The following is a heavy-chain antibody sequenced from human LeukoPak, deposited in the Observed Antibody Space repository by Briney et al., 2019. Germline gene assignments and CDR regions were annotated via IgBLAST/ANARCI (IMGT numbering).Heavy chain of an antibody. CDR3: ASRGYSYGNFDY. V-gene: IGHV4-39*01. D-gene: IGHD5-18*01. CDR2: IYYSGST. J-gene: IGHJ4*02. Sequence: SETLSLTCTVSGGSISSSSYYWGWIRQPPGKGLEWIGSIYYSGSTYYNPSLKSRVTISVDTSKNQFSLKLSSVTAVDTAVYYCASRGYSYGNFDYWGQGTLVTVSS. CDR1: GGSISSSSYY.